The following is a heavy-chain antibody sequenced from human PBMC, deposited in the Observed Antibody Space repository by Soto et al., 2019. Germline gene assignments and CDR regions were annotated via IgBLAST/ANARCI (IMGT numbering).Heavy chain of an antibody. CDR1: GFTFDDYA. CDR2: ISWNSGSI. Sequence: ALRLSCAASGFTFDDYAMHWVRQAPGKGLEWVSGISWNSGSIGYADSVKGRFTISRDNAKNSLYLQMNSLRAEDTALYYCAKESLYGYYYYGMDVWGQGTTVTVSS. D-gene: IGHD4-17*01. CDR3: AKESLYGYYYYGMDV. V-gene: IGHV3-9*01. J-gene: IGHJ6*02.